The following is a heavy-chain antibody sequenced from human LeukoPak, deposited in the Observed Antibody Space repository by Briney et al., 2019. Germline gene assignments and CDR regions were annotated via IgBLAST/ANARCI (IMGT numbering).Heavy chain of an antibody. CDR1: GFTFSSYA. D-gene: IGHD3-10*01. CDR3: AKHYYGSGSQKYYFDY. V-gene: IGHV3-23*01. J-gene: IGHJ4*02. Sequence: GGSLRLSCAASGFTFSSYAMSWVREAPGKGLEWVSAISGSGGSTYYADSVKGRFTISRDNSKNTLYLQMNSLRPEDTAVYYCAKHYYGSGSQKYYFDYWGQGTLVTVSS. CDR2: ISGSGGST.